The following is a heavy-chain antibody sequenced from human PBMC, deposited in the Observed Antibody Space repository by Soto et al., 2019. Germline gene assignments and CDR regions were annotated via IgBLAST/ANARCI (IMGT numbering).Heavy chain of an antibody. J-gene: IGHJ4*02. V-gene: IGHV2-70*01. CDR3: ARIPHYSDPYYMDY. D-gene: IGHD3-10*01. CDR2: INWDNNE. Sequence: VSRPEPVNQEQTLTQACTSPGFPLRSLRTCVTWIRQPPGKALEWLALINWDNNEYYNPSLKTRLTISRDTSKNQVVLTMTNVDPVDTATYYCARIPHYSDPYYMDYWGQGTLVTVSS. CDR1: GFPLRSLRTC.